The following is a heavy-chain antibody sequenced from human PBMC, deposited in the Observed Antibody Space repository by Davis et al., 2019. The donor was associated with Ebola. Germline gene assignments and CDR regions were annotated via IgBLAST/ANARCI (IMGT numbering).Heavy chain of an antibody. D-gene: IGHD1-20*01. CDR3: ATLRRTITGMDDGFDI. CDR1: GYSFASSW. J-gene: IGHJ3*02. V-gene: IGHV5-51*01. Sequence: KVSCKGSGYSFASSWIGWVRQLPGKGLEWMGIIYAGDPDIRYSPSFQGQVTISADKSFKTAFLQWSSLKASDTARYYCATLRRTITGMDDGFDIWGQGTMVTVSS. CDR2: IYAGDPDI.